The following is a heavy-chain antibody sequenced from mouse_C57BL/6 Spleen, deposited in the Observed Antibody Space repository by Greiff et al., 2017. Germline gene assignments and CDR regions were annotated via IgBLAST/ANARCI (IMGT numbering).Heavy chain of an antibody. CDR2: IDPSDSYT. Sequence: QVQLKQPGAELVKPGASVKLSCKASGYTFTSYWMQWVKQRPGQGLEWIGEIDPSDSYTNYNQKFKGKATLTVDTSSSTAYMQLSSLTSEDSAVYYCASEDYWGQGTTLTVSS. CDR1: GYTFTSYW. V-gene: IGHV1-50*01. CDR3: ASEDY. J-gene: IGHJ2*01.